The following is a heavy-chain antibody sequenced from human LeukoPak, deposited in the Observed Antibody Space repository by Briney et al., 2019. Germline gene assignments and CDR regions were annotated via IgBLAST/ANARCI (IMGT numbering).Heavy chain of an antibody. CDR3: TSTYYYDSSSYSHCGY. CDR2: TGSKANSYGT. CDR1: GFTFSGSA. D-gene: IGHD3-22*01. J-gene: IGHJ4*02. Sequence: GGSLKLSCAASGFTFSGSAMHWVRQASGKGLEWVGRTGSKANSYGTAYAASVKGRFTISRDDSKNTAYLQINSLKTEDTAVYYCTSTYYYDSSSYSHCGYWGQGTLVTVSS. V-gene: IGHV3-73*01.